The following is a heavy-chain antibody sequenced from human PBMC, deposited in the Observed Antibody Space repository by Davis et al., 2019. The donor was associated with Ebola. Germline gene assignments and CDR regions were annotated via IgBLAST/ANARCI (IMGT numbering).Heavy chain of an antibody. D-gene: IGHD3-3*01. Sequence: AASVKVSCKASGYTFTSYAMHWVRLAPGQRLEWMGWINAGNGNTKYSQKFQGRVTITRDTSASTAYMELSSLRSEDTAVYYCARDRQGFWSGYLPWGQGTLVTVSS. J-gene: IGHJ4*02. CDR2: INAGNGNT. CDR1: GYTFTSYA. V-gene: IGHV1-3*01. CDR3: ARDRQGFWSGYLP.